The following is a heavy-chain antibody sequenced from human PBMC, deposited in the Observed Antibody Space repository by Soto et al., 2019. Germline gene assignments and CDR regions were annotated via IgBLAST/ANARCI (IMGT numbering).Heavy chain of an antibody. Sequence: GESLKISCKGSGYSFTSYWIGWVRQMPGKGLEWMGIIYPGDSDTRYSPSFQGQVTISADKSISTAYLQWSSLKASDTAMYYCARLVGTGYDGPYLGYWGQGTLVTVSS. CDR2: IYPGDSDT. CDR1: GYSFTSYW. CDR3: ARLVGTGYDGPYLGY. J-gene: IGHJ4*02. D-gene: IGHD5-12*01. V-gene: IGHV5-51*01.